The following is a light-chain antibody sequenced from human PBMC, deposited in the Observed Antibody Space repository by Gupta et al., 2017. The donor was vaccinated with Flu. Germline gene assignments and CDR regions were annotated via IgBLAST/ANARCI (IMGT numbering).Light chain of an antibody. CDR2: EVT. CDR3: CSYAGSSTLV. J-gene: IGLJ3*02. CDR1: TSDVGSYNL. V-gene: IGLV2-23*02. Sequence: SITISCTGSTSDVGSYNLVSWYQQHPGKAPNVMIYEVTKRPSGVANRFSGSKSGNTASLTISGRQAEDEAYYYCCSYAGSSTLVFGGGTKVTVL.